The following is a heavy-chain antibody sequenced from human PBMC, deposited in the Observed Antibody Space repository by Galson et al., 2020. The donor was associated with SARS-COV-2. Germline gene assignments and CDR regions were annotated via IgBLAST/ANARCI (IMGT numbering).Heavy chain of an antibody. V-gene: IGHV1-2*04. CDR1: GYTFTGYY. Sequence: GESLKISCKASGYTFTGYYMHWVRQAPGQGLEWMGWINPNSGGTNYAQKFQGWVTMTRDTSISTAYMELSRLRSDDTAVYYCARSIAAAGDLGAFDIWGQGTMVTVSS. CDR3: ARSIAAAGDLGAFDI. J-gene: IGHJ3*02. CDR2: INPNSGGT. D-gene: IGHD6-13*01.